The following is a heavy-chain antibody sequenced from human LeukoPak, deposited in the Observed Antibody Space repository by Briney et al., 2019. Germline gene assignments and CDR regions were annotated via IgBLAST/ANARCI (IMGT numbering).Heavy chain of an antibody. Sequence: PSETLSLTCAVSGVSLSGYYWGWIRQPPGKGLEWIGSIYYSGSTYYNPSLKSRVTISVDTSKNQFSLKLSSVTAADTAVYYCARHVRGYCSGGSCYSNYYYYYYMDVWGKGTTVTISS. CDR2: IYYSGST. D-gene: IGHD2-15*01. J-gene: IGHJ6*03. CDR1: GVSLSGYY. V-gene: IGHV4-39*01. CDR3: ARHVRGYCSGGSCYSNYYYYYYMDV.